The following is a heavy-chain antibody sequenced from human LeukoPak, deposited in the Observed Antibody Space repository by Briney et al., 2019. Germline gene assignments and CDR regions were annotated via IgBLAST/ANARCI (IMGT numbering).Heavy chain of an antibody. Sequence: PSGTLSLTCTVSGDSISGYYWSWIRQPPGKGLEWIGYIYHSGSTNYNPSLKSRVTISADTSKDQFSLKLASVTAADTAVYYCATGYSSTWYYFDYWGQGTLVTVSS. CDR3: ATGYSSTWYYFDY. CDR2: IYHSGST. J-gene: IGHJ4*02. V-gene: IGHV4-59*01. CDR1: GDSISGYY. D-gene: IGHD6-13*01.